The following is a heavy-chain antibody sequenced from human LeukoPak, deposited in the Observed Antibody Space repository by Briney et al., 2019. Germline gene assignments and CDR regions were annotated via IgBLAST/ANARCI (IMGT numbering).Heavy chain of an antibody. CDR1: GYSISSGYY. CDR2: IYHSGST. D-gene: IGHD2/OR15-2a*01. Sequence: SETLSLTCTVSGYSISSGYYWGWIRQPPGKGLEWIGSIYHSGSTYYNPSLKSRVTISVDTSKNQFSLKLNSVTTADTAVYYCATSIKYSNSLAHWGQGTLVTVSS. V-gene: IGHV4-38-2*02. J-gene: IGHJ4*02. CDR3: ATSIKYSNSLAH.